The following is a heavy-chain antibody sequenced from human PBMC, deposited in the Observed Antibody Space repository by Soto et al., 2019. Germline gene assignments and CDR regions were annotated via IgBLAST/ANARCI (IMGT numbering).Heavy chain of an antibody. CDR1: SGPFSGYY. J-gene: IGHJ3*02. Sequence: QVQLQQWGAGLLKPSETLSLTCAVSSGPFSGYYWSWIRQSPGKGREWIAEISHSGSTNYNPSLKSRVTISVDTSKNHFSLKLSSVTAADKAVYYCAISYMTSDAFDIWGKGTLVTVSS. D-gene: IGHD2-21*01. CDR2: ISHSGST. CDR3: AISYMTSDAFDI. V-gene: IGHV4-34*01.